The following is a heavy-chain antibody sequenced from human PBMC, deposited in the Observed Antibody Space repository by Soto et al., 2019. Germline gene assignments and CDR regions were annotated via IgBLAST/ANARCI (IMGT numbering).Heavy chain of an antibody. Sequence: ASVKVSCKASGYTFTSYDINWVRHPTGQGLEWMGWMNPNSGNTGYAQKFQGRVTMTRNTSISTAYMELSSLRSEDTAVYYCARDYGGANYYYYGMDVWGQGTTVTVSS. D-gene: IGHD3-10*01. V-gene: IGHV1-8*01. CDR1: GYTFTSYD. CDR2: MNPNSGNT. CDR3: ARDYGGANYYYYGMDV. J-gene: IGHJ6*02.